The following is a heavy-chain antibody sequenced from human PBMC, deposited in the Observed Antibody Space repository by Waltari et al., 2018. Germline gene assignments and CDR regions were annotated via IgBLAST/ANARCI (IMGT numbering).Heavy chain of an antibody. CDR2: IHYIGDT. CDR3: ASLDVRLRAHHDY. CDR1: GDSISNNNYY. J-gene: IGHJ4*02. Sequence: QLQLQESGPGLVEPSETLSLTCTASGDSISNNNYYWGWIRQPRGTGLQWIGSIHYIGDTYYSSSLKSRVIISVDTSKNQFSLKLRSVTAADTAVYYCASLDVRLRAHHDYWGQGTLVTVSS. V-gene: IGHV4-39*07. D-gene: IGHD4-17*01.